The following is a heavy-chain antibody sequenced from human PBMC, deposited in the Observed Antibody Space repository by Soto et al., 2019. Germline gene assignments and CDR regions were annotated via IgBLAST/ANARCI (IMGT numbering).Heavy chain of an antibody. CDR3: ARGLITGSQYSGGWYYFDS. V-gene: IGHV4-39*07. D-gene: IGHD1-26*01. CDR2: INHSGSA. CDR1: GGSISSRTYD. J-gene: IGHJ4*02. Sequence: SETLSLTCTASGGSISSRTYDVGLIRTPPGKGLEWIGNINHSGSAYYHPSLKSRVTISVHTSNSQFSLELSSVTAADAAVYYCARGLITGSQYSGGWYYFDSWGQGTQVTVSS.